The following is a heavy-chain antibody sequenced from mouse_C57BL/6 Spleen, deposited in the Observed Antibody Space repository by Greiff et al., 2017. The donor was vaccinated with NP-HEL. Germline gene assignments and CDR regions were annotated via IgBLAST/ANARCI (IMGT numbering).Heavy chain of an antibody. V-gene: IGHV5-9-1*02. Sequence: VQLVQSGEDLVKPGGSLKLSCAASGFTFSSYAMSWVRQTPEKRLEWVAYISSGGDYIYYADNVKGRFTISRDNARNTLYLQMSSLKSEDTAMYYCTRGQLGGYFDYWGQGTTLTVSS. CDR1: GFTFSSYA. J-gene: IGHJ2*01. CDR3: TRGQLGGYFDY. D-gene: IGHD3-3*01. CDR2: ISSGGDYI.